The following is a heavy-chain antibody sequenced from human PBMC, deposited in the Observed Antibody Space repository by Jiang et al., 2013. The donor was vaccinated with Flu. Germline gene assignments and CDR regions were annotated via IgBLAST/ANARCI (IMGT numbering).Heavy chain of an antibody. CDR1: GYTFTTYA. J-gene: IGHJ2*01. D-gene: IGHD3-16*01. Sequence: LQSGSELKKPGASVKVSCKASGYTFTTYAMNWVRQAPGQGLEWMGWINTNTGNPTYAQGFTGRFVFSLDTSVGTAYLQIRSLKTDDTAFYYCATGGGYNFDLVGPWHPGHCLL. CDR2: INTNTGNP. V-gene: IGHV7-4-1*02. CDR3: ATGGGYNFDL.